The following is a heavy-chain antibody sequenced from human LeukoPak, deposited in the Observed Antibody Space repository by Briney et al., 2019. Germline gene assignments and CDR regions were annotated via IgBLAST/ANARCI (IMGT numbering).Heavy chain of an antibody. CDR2: INSDGSTT. CDR3: ARARTYYFEY. J-gene: IGHJ4*02. CDR1: GFTFRTYW. D-gene: IGHD3/OR15-3a*01. V-gene: IGHV3-74*01. Sequence: PGGSLRLSCAASGFTFRTYWMHWVRHTPGQGLVWASRINSDGSTTNYADSVKGRFTVSRDNAQNTLYLQMSSLRAEDTAVYYCARARTYYFEYWGQGGLVTVSS.